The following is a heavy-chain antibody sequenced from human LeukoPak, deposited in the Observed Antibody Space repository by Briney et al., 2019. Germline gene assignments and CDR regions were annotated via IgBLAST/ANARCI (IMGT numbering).Heavy chain of an antibody. J-gene: IGHJ3*02. CDR1: GYTFTSYD. V-gene: IGHV1-8*01. CDR3: ARPDIVVPAAMGPHDAFDI. Sequence: ASVKVSCKASGYTFTSYDINWVRQATGQGLEWMGWMNPNSGNTGYAQKFQGRVTMTRNTSISTAYMELRSLRSDDTAVYYCARPDIVVPAAMGPHDAFDIWGQGTMVTVSS. CDR2: MNPNSGNT. D-gene: IGHD2-2*01.